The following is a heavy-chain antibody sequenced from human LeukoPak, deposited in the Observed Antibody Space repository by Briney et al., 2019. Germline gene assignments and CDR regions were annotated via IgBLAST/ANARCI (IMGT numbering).Heavy chain of an antibody. D-gene: IGHD2-15*01. CDR1: EYTFTDYL. CDR2: IHPNSGGT. Sequence: ASVKDSCKASEYTFTDYLMHWVRQAPGQGLEWMGWIHPNSGGTNYAHKFQGRGTMTRDTSISTAYMELSRLRSDGTAVYLCARDGIYCSGSSGYPVEIDYWGQGTLVTVSS. J-gene: IGHJ4*02. CDR3: ARDGIYCSGSSGYPVEIDY. V-gene: IGHV1-2*02.